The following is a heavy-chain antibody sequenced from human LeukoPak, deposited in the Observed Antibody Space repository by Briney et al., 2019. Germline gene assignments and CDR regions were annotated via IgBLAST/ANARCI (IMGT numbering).Heavy chain of an antibody. V-gene: IGHV3-23*01. Sequence: GGSLILSCAASGFTFSTYAMNWVRQAPAKGLEWVSTIGGGGPTTDYADSVKGRVAISRDNAKNSLYLQMNSLRAEDTAVYYCARGGIYSQGFDYWGQGSLVTVSS. CDR3: ARGGIYSQGFDY. D-gene: IGHD6-13*01. CDR2: IGGGGPTT. J-gene: IGHJ4*02. CDR1: GFTFSTYA.